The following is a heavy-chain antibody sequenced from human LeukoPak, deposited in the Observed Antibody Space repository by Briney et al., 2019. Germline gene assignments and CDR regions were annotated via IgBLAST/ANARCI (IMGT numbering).Heavy chain of an antibody. CDR2: IKTKTDGGTTDGTT. CDR3: TTNDAFDI. CDR1: GFTFKNAW. Sequence: GGSLRLSCAASGFTFKNAWMSWVRQAPGKGLEWVARIKTKTDGGTTDGTTDYAGPVKGRFTISRDDSKNTLYLQMNSLKTEDTAVYYCTTNDAFDIWGQGTMVTVSS. J-gene: IGHJ3*02. V-gene: IGHV3-15*01.